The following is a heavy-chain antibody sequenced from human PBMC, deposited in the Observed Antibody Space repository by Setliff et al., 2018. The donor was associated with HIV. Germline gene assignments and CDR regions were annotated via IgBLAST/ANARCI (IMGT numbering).Heavy chain of an antibody. CDR1: GGSVSSRGYY. CDR2: IYYSGTT. J-gene: IGHJ1*01. CDR3: ASRGIVVVTMSMPDEFFVH. Sequence: SETLSLTCTVSGGSVSSRGYYWGWIRQAPGKGLEWIGSIYYSGTTYYNPSLRGRVTISVDRSRNQFSLTLNSVTAADTATYYCASRGIVVVTMSMPDEFFVHWGHGTLVTVSS. V-gene: IGHV4-39*01. D-gene: IGHD2-21*02.